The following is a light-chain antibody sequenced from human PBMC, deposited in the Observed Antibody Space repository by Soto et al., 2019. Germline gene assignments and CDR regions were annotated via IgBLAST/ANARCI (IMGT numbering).Light chain of an antibody. J-gene: IGKJ4*01. Sequence: EIVMTQSPCTLSVSPGERATLSCSASQSCGSNLAWYQQKPGQPPRLLIYGASTRATGIPARFSGSGSGTEFTLTISRLQSEDFAVYYCKQYNNWPPLTFGGGTKVEIK. CDR3: KQYNNWPPLT. V-gene: IGKV3-15*01. CDR2: GAS. CDR1: QSCGSN.